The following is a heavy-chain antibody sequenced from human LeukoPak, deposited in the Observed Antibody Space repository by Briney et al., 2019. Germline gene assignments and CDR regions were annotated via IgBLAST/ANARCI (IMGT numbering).Heavy chain of an antibody. CDR3: ARGERGWFDP. CDR2: INPNSGVT. J-gene: IGHJ5*02. V-gene: IGHV1-2*02. CDR1: GYTFTGYY. Sequence: EASVKVSCKASGYTFTGYYMHWVRQAPGQGLEWMGWINPNSGVTDYAQKFQGRVTMARDTSISTVYMELSSLRSEDTAVYYCARGERGWFDPWGQGTLVTVSS.